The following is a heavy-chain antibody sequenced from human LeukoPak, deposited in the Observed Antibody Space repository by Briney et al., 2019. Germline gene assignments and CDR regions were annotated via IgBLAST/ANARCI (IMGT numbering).Heavy chain of an antibody. CDR2: TYYSGST. CDR3: ARAAAAETFDY. D-gene: IGHD6-13*01. J-gene: IGHJ4*02. Sequence: SETLSLPFPVSGGSTSSYYWSWIRPPPGKGLGWIWYTYYSGSTNYNPSLKSRVTISVDTSKNQFSLKLSSVTAADTAVYYCARAAAAETFDYWGQGTLVTVSS. V-gene: IGHV4-59*01. CDR1: GGSTSSYY.